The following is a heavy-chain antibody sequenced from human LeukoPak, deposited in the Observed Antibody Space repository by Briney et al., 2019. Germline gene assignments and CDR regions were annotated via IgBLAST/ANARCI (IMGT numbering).Heavy chain of an antibody. Sequence: GGSLRLSCAASGFTLSDYMMKSVPQATGRGVEWMSWVGIDSNNTKYAVSVKARFTISGEKARNSLYLQMSTQRGEDTAVYYCASDHNYAFDNWGQGTLVTVSS. CDR2: VGIDSNNT. V-gene: IGHV3-48*01. CDR3: ASDHNYAFDN. J-gene: IGHJ4*02. CDR1: GFTLSDYM. D-gene: IGHD1-1*01.